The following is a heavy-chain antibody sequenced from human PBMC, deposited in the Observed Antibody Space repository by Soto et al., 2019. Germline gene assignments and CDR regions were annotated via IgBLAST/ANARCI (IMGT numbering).Heavy chain of an antibody. Sequence: GASVKVSCKASGYTFTSYGISWVRQAPGQGLEWMGWISAYNGNTNYAQKLQGRVTMTTDTSTSTAYMELRSLTSDDTAVYYCAGTAAWGYYYAMDVWGQGTTVTVSS. CDR2: ISAYNGNT. V-gene: IGHV1-18*01. CDR3: AGTAAWGYYYAMDV. J-gene: IGHJ6*02. D-gene: IGHD1-1*01. CDR1: GYTFTSYG.